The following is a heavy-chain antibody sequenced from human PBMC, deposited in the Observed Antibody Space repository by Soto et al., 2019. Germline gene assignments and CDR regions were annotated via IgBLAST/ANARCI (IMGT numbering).Heavy chain of an antibody. J-gene: IGHJ4*02. CDR3: ASPLRDGDSLGYFVY. CDR2: IYYSGST. CDR1: GGSISSGGYY. Sequence: QVQLQESGPGLVKPSQTLSLTCTVSGGSISSGGYYWSWIRQHPGKGLEWIGYIYYSGSTYYNPSLKRRVTVXXDXSXXQLPLRLSSVTAADTAVYYCASPLRDGDSLGYFVYWGQGTLVTVSS. V-gene: IGHV4-31*03. D-gene: IGHD4-4*01.